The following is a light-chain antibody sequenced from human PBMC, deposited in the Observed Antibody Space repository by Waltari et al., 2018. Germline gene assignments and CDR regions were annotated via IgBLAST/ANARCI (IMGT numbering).Light chain of an antibody. J-gene: IGKJ2*01. CDR3: QQYGASPYT. CDR2: GAS. Sequence: EIVLTQSPDTLSLSPGEKATLSCRAGQGFSSLFVAWYQHKPGQAPRLLIYGASSRATGIPDRFSGSGSGTDFTLSISRLEPEDFAVYYCQQYGASPYTFGQGTKVEI. CDR1: QGFSSLF. V-gene: IGKV3-20*01.